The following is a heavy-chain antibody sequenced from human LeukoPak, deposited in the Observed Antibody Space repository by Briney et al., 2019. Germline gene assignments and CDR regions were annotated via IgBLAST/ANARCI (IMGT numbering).Heavy chain of an antibody. CDR2: IYSGGST. V-gene: IGHV3-66*01. CDR1: GFSVSTTY. Sequence: GGPLRLSCAAAGFSVSTTYMNWFRQAPGKGVEWVSVIYSGGSTYYADSVKDRFTISRDNSNNTLYLQMNSLRAEDTAVYYCARDPSSTLDYWGQGTLVTVSS. D-gene: IGHD2-15*01. CDR3: ARDPSSTLDY. J-gene: IGHJ4*02.